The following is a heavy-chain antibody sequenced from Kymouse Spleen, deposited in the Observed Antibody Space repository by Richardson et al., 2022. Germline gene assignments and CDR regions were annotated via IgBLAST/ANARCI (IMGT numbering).Heavy chain of an antibody. V-gene: IGHV4-61*01. CDR2: IYYSGST. J-gene: IGHJ4*02. CDR1: GGSVSSGSYY. Sequence: QVQLQESGPGLVKPSETLSLTCTVSGGSVSSGSYYWSWIRQPPGKGLEWIGYIYYSGSTNYNPSLKSRVTISVDTSKNQFSLKLSSVTAADTAVYYCAREIAAAGTTFDYWGQGTLVTVSS. D-gene: IGHD6-13*01. CDR3: AREIAAAGTTFDY.